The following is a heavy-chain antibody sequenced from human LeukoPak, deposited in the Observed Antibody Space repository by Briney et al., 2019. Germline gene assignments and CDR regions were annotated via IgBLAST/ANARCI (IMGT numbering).Heavy chain of an antibody. CDR1: GFTFSTYW. CDR2: IKPDGTVK. Sequence: GGSLRLSCAASGFTFSTYWMTWVRQPPGKGLEWVANIKPDGTVKSYVDSVKGRFTISRDNAKNSLCLQMNSLRAEDTAVYYCTGTTTVTTVRPHDYWGQGTLVTVSS. J-gene: IGHJ4*02. CDR3: TGTTTVTTVRPHDY. V-gene: IGHV3-7*03. D-gene: IGHD4-17*01.